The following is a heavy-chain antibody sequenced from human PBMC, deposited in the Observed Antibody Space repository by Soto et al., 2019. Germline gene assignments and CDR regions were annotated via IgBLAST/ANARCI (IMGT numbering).Heavy chain of an antibody. CDR3: VRDPVALRNRVRVGYFNL. V-gene: IGHV3-33*01. Sequence: QVKLVESGGGVVQPGRSLRLSCAASGFVFNMYGMHWVRQAPGKGLEWVGVIWHDGSGTYYADALKGRFTISRDNSKNTLFLQMDSLTVEDTAVYYCVRDPVALRNRVRVGYFNLWGRGTQVTVSS. CDR1: GFVFNMYG. CDR2: IWHDGSGT. D-gene: IGHD1-26*01. J-gene: IGHJ2*01.